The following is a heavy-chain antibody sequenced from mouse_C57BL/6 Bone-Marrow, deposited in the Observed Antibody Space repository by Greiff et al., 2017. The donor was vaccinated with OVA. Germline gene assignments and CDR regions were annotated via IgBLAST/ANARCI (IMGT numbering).Heavy chain of an antibody. Sequence: QVQLQQSGAELVKPGASVKLSCKTSGYTFTSYWMHWVKQRPGQGLEWIGMIHPNSGSTNYNEKFKSKATLTVDKSSSTAYMQLSSLTSEDSAVYYCARGGVYYSNYVGWYFEVGGTGTTVTVSS. V-gene: IGHV1-64*01. D-gene: IGHD2-5*01. CDR2: IHPNSGST. J-gene: IGHJ1*03. CDR1: GYTFTSYW. CDR3: ARGGVYYSNYVGWYFEV.